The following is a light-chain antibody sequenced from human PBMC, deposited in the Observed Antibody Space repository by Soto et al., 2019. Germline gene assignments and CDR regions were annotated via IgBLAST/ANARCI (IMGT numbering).Light chain of an antibody. CDR1: RDDIGAYDY. V-gene: IGLV2-14*01. CDR3: SSYVSGATYV. J-gene: IGLJ1*01. Sequence: QAVLTQPASVSGSPGQSITISCAGTRDDIGAYDYVSWYQQHPGNAPKLLVYEVTNRPSGVSDRFSGSKSGNTASLTISGLQAEDEADYFCSSYVSGATYVFGTGTKVTAL. CDR2: EVT.